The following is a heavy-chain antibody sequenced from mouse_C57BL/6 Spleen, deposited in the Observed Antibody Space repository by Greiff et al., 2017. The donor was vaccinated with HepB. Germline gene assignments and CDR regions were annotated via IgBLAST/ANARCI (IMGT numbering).Heavy chain of an antibody. CDR3: ATDYYGSAFAY. V-gene: IGHV5-17*01. Sequence: EVKVVESGGGLVKPGGSLKLSCAASGFTFSDYGMHWVRQAPEKGLEWVAYISSGSSTIYYADTVKGRFTISRDNAKNTLFLQMTSLRSEDTAMYYCATDYYGSAFAYWGQGTLVTVSA. CDR2: ISSGSSTI. CDR1: GFTFSDYG. J-gene: IGHJ3*01. D-gene: IGHD1-1*01.